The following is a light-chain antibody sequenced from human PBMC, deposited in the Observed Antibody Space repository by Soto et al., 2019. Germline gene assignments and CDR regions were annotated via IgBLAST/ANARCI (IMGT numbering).Light chain of an antibody. J-gene: IGLJ3*02. CDR2: EVS. CDR3: SSYVGWNNFEV. CDR1: SSDVGGYNY. V-gene: IGLV2-8*01. Sequence: QSALTQPPSASGSPGQSVTISCTGTSSDVGGYNYVSWYQQHPGKAPKLMIYEVSKRPSGVPDRFSGSKSGNTASLTVSGLQGEDEADYYCSSYVGWNNFEVFGGGTKLTVL.